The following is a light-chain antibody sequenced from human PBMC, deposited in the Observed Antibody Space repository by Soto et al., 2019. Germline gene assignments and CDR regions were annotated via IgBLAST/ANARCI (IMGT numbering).Light chain of an antibody. CDR3: QQDSTAVT. V-gene: IGKV3-15*01. CDR2: CAV. CDR1: QSVGCS. Sequence: EIVMTQSPATLSVSPGERVILSCRASQSVGCSLSWYPQKSGQAPMLLNSCAVTRATGVPARFSGSGAGTEFSLTISSLHSEDCAVYYCQQDSTAVTFGVGTTEEIE. J-gene: IGKJ1*01.